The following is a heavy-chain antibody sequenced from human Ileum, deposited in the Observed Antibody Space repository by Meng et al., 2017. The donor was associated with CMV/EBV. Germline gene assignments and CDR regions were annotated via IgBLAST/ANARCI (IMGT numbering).Heavy chain of an antibody. Sequence: GSLRLSCTVSGDSITSGYYYWGWIRQPPGKGLEWIGSIYYSGSTYYNPSLKSRVTISVDTSKNQFSLKQSSVTAADTAVYYCARGLTYYDFWSGYYHFDYWGQGTLVTVSS. V-gene: IGHV4-39*07. CDR1: GDSITSGYYY. J-gene: IGHJ4*02. CDR3: ARGLTYYDFWSGYYHFDY. CDR2: IYYSGST. D-gene: IGHD3-3*01.